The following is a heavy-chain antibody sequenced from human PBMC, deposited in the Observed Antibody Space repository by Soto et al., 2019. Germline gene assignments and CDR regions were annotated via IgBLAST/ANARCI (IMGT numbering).Heavy chain of an antibody. J-gene: IGHJ4*02. Sequence: EVQLLNSGGGLVQPGGSLRLSCAASGFTFSNYDMNWVRQAPGKGLEWVSAISGRGSSTYYADSVKGRFTIPRDDSKNTAYLQMNSLRAEDTAVYYCAKGSIVAGAIRYDLDYWCGGTLVTVSS. D-gene: IGHD2-2*01. CDR1: GFTFSNYD. CDR3: AKGSIVAGAIRYDLDY. CDR2: ISGRGSST. V-gene: IGHV3-23*01.